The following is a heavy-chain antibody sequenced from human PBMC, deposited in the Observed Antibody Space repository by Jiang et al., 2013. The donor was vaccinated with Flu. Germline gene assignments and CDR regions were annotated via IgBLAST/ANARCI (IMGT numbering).Heavy chain of an antibody. V-gene: IGHV2-5*01. Sequence: TLTCTFSGFSLGTSGVGVGWIRQPPGKALEWLALIYWNDDKRYSPSLKSRLTITKDTSKNQVVLTMTNMDPVDTATYYCARTSGYDVYWGQGTLVTVSS. D-gene: IGHD3-22*01. CDR2: IYWNDDK. J-gene: IGHJ4*02. CDR1: GFSLGTSGVG. CDR3: ARTSGYDVY.